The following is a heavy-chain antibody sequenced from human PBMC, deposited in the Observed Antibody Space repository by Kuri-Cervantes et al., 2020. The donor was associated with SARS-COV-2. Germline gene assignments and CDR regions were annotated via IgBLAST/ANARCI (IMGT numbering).Heavy chain of an antibody. CDR3: AKGVVGVGYSVPLQGSGEPYGMDV. D-gene: IGHD3-10*01. V-gene: IGHV3-23*01. Sequence: GGSLRLSCAASGFTFSSYAMSWVRQAPGKGLEWASAISGSGGSTYYADSVRGRFTISRDNSKNTLYLQMNSLRAEDTAVYYCAKGVVGVGYSVPLQGSGEPYGMDVWGQGTTVPVSS. CDR1: GFTFSSYA. CDR2: ISGSGGST. J-gene: IGHJ6*02.